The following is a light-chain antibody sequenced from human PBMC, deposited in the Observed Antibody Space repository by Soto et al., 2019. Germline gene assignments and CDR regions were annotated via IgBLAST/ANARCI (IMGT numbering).Light chain of an antibody. V-gene: IGKV1-39*01. CDR3: QQSYSNPAT. Sequence: DIQMTHSPASLSASVGYRFTITCRASQSISSYLNWYQQKPGKGPKLLIYAASSLQSGVPSRLSGSGYGTDLTITISSMQTEDFETYYCQQSYSNPATFGQGTKVDIK. CDR2: AAS. J-gene: IGKJ1*01. CDR1: QSISSY.